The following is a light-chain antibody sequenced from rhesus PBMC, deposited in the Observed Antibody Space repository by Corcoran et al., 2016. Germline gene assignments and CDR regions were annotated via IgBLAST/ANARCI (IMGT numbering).Light chain of an antibody. CDR1: SSNIEGFY. CDR3: QSYDSSLSGHV. V-gene: IGLV1-85*01. Sequence: QSVLTQPPSVSGAPGQRVTISCTGTSSNIEGFYVQWYQQVPGTAPKLLIYENNKRPSGVSDRFSGSQSGTSASLTITGLQSEDEADYYCQSYDSSLSGHVFGSGTKLTVL. J-gene: IGLJ6*01. CDR2: ENN.